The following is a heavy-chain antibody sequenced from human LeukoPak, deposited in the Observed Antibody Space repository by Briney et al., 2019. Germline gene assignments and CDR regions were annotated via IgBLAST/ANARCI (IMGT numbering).Heavy chain of an antibody. CDR1: GGPISSRDYY. CDR3: ARSSEYSGSYYGEGAFDI. CDR2: IYYSGST. Sequence: SETLSLTCLVSGGPISSRDYYWGWIRQPPGKGLEWIGSIYYSGSTYYNPSLKSRGTISVDTSKNQFSLKLSSVTAADTAVYYCARSSEYSGSYYGEGAFDIWGQGTMVTVSS. D-gene: IGHD1-26*01. J-gene: IGHJ3*02. V-gene: IGHV4-39*01.